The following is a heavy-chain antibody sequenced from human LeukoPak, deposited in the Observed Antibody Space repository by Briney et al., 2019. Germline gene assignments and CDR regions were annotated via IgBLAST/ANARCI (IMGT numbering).Heavy chain of an antibody. CDR2: FDPEDGET. D-gene: IGHD4-17*01. V-gene: IGHV1-24*01. Sequence: ASVKVSCKVSGYTLTELSMHWVRQAPGKGLEWMGGFDPEDGETIYAQKFQGRVTMTEDTSTDTAYMELSSLRSEDTAVYYCARDFGDYAPRDAFDIWGQGTMVTVSS. J-gene: IGHJ3*02. CDR1: GYTLTELS. CDR3: ARDFGDYAPRDAFDI.